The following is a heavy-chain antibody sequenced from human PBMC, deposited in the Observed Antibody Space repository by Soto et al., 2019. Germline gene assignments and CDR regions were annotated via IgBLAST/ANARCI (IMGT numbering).Heavy chain of an antibody. CDR2: INAGNGNT. D-gene: IGHD2-2*01. V-gene: IGHV1-3*01. CDR1: GYTFTSYA. J-gene: IGHJ5*02. CDR3: ARDWCPVVVPAAHPNWFYP. Sequence: ASVKVSCKASGYTFTSYAMHWVRQAPGQRLEWMGWINAGNGNTKYSQKFQGRVTITRDTSASTAYMELSSLRSEDTAVYYCARDWCPVVVPAAHPNWFYPWSQGTLVTVSS.